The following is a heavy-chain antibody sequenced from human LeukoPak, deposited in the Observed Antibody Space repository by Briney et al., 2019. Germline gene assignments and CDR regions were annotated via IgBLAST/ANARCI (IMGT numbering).Heavy chain of an antibody. Sequence: GGSLRLSCAASGFTFSSYSMDWVRQAPGKGLEWVSSISSSSSYIYYADSVKGRFTISRDNAKNSLYLQMNSLRAEDTAVYYCARAVYGFDAFDIWGQGTMVTVSS. CDR2: ISSSSSYI. J-gene: IGHJ3*02. V-gene: IGHV3-21*01. D-gene: IGHD4-17*01. CDR3: ARAVYGFDAFDI. CDR1: GFTFSSYS.